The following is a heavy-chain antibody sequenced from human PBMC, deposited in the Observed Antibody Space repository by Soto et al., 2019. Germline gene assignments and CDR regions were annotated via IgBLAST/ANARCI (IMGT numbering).Heavy chain of an antibody. CDR3: AREYYYTMDV. V-gene: IGHV3-11*05. CDR1: GFTFRDYY. J-gene: IGHJ6*02. Sequence: QVQLVESGGGLVRPGGSLRLSCEASGFTFRDYYMTWFRQAPGKGLEWLSYIDSSTKYTNYADSVKGRFTISRYNAKNSLYLQMNSLRADDTAVYYCAREYYYTMDVWGQWTMVTVSS. CDR2: IDSSTKYT.